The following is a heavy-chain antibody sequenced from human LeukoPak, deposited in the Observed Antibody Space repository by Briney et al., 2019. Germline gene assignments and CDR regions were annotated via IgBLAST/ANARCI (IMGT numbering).Heavy chain of an antibody. CDR1: GYTFTSYA. J-gene: IGHJ4*02. Sequence: ASVTVSCTASGYTFTSYAMHWVRQGPGQRLEWMGCINAGNGNTKYSHKFQGRVTITRDTSASTAYMELSSLRSEDTAVYYCARISNLDYWGQGTLVTVSS. CDR3: ARISNLDY. D-gene: IGHD2-8*01. V-gene: IGHV1-3*01. CDR2: INAGNGNT.